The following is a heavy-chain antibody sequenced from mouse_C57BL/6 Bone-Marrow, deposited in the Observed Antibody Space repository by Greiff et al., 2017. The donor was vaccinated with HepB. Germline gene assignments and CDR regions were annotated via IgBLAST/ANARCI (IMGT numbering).Heavy chain of an antibody. D-gene: IGHD4-1*01. V-gene: IGHV1-82*01. Sequence: QVQLQQSGPELVKPGASVKISCKASGYAFSSSWMNWVKQRPGKGLEWIGRIYPGDGDTNYNGKFKGKATLTADKSSSTAYMQLSSLTSEDSAVYFCARKGTGGYYFDYWGQGTTLTVSS. CDR2: IYPGDGDT. CDR3: ARKGTGGYYFDY. CDR1: GYAFSSSW. J-gene: IGHJ2*01.